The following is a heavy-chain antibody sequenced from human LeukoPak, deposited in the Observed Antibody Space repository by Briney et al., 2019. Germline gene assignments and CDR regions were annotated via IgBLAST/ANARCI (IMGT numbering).Heavy chain of an antibody. D-gene: IGHD6-19*01. CDR1: GFTFSSYG. CDR3: ARDGSSSGWYVLGTDV. CDR2: IWYDGSNK. Sequence: PGRSLRLSCAASGFTFSSYGMHWVRQAPGKGLEWVAVIWYDGSNKYYADSVKGRFTISRDNSKNTLYLQMNSLRAEDTAVYYCARDGSSSGWYVLGTDVWGQGTTVTVSS. J-gene: IGHJ6*02. V-gene: IGHV3-33*01.